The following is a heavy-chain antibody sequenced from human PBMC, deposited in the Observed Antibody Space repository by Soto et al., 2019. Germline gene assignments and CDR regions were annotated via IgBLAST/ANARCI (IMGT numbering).Heavy chain of an antibody. CDR1: GYTFTNYG. V-gene: IGHV1-18*01. Sequence: QFQLVQSGAEVKKPGASVKVSCKASGYTFTNYGISWVRQAPGQGLEWMGGISAYHGNTNYPQNLQGRVTITTDTSTNTAYMELRSLRSDDTAVYYCARAYYYDSSGYYPVDYWGQGTLVTVSS. CDR3: ARAYYYDSSGYYPVDY. D-gene: IGHD3-22*01. J-gene: IGHJ4*02. CDR2: ISAYHGNT.